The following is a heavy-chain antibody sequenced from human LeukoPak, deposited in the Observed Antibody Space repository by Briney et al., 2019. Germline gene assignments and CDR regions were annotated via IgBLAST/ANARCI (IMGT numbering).Heavy chain of an antibody. D-gene: IGHD3-9*01. CDR1: GGSISSYY. CDR2: IYYSGST. Sequence: SSETLSLTCTVSGGSISSYYWSWIRQPPGKGLEWIGYIYYSGSTNYNPSLKSRVTISIDTSKNEFSLNLRSVTAADTAVYFCARGRIQVWLSVNWFDPWGQGTQVAVSS. J-gene: IGHJ5*02. CDR3: ARGRIQVWLSVNWFDP. V-gene: IGHV4-59*12.